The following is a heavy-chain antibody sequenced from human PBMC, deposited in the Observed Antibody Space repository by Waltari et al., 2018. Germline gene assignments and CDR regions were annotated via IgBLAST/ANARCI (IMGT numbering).Heavy chain of an antibody. CDR2: INPNSGGT. CDR1: GYTFTAYY. J-gene: IGHJ5*02. Sequence: QVQLVQSGAEAKKPGASVKVYCKASGYTFTAYYIHWVRQAPGQGLEWMGWINPNSGGTNYAQKFQGRVTITSDTSIRTTYMERNSLRSDDTAIYYCARDVFGSDNWFDPWGQGTLVTVSS. V-gene: IGHV1-2*02. D-gene: IGHD3-10*01. CDR3: ARDVFGSDNWFDP.